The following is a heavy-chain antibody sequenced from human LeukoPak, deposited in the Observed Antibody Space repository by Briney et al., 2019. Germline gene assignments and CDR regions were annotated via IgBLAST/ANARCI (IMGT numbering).Heavy chain of an antibody. CDR3: AGGIDSSGYQHKWFNP. Sequence: SETLSLTCTVSGDSIRNGNYYWNWIRQPAGEGLEWIGRIYSSGRTNYNPSLKSRSTASVDTSRNQFSLKLSSVTAADTAVYYCAGGIDSSGYQHKWFNPWGQGTLVTVSS. D-gene: IGHD3-22*01. V-gene: IGHV4-61*02. J-gene: IGHJ5*02. CDR1: GDSIRNGNYY. CDR2: IYSSGRT.